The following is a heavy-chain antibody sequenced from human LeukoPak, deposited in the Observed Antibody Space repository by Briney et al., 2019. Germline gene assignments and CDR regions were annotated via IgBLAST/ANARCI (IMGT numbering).Heavy chain of an antibody. J-gene: IGHJ3*02. V-gene: IGHV4-34*01. CDR3: ARGSTMVTAFDI. Sequence: SETLSLTCAVYGGSFSGYYWSWIRQPPGKGLEWIGEIKHSGSTNYNPSLKSRVTISVDTSKNQFSLKLSSVTAADTAVYYCARGSTMVTAFDIWGQGTMVTVSS. CDR1: GGSFSGYY. CDR2: IKHSGST. D-gene: IGHD3-10*01.